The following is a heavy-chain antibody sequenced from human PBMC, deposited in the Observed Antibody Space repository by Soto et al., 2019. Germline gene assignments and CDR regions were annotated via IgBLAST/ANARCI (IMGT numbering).Heavy chain of an antibody. J-gene: IGHJ6*02. CDR1: GGTFSSYT. Sequence: QVQLVQSGAEVKKPGSSVKVSCKASGGTFSSYTISWVRQAPGQGLEWMGRIIPILGIANYAQKFQGRVTITADKFRSSAYMEISSLRSEETAVYYCARYCSGGSCYHYYYYGMDVWGQGTTVTVSS. V-gene: IGHV1-69*02. CDR3: ARYCSGGSCYHYYYYGMDV. D-gene: IGHD2-15*01. CDR2: IIPILGIA.